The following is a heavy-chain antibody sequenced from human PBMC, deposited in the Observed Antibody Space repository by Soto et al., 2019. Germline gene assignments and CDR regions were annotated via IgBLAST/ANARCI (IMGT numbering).Heavy chain of an antibody. D-gene: IGHD2-2*01. CDR1: GGSFSGYY. Sequence: PSETLSLTCAVYGGSFSGYYWSWIRQPPGKGLERIGEINHSGSTNYNPSLKSRVTISVDTSKNQFSLKLSSVTAADPAVYYRARGPHFVVVPAARGNYYYYRMDVWGTGTTVIVSS. V-gene: IGHV4-34*01. CDR2: INHSGST. CDR3: ARGPHFVVVPAARGNYYYYRMDV. J-gene: IGHJ6*04.